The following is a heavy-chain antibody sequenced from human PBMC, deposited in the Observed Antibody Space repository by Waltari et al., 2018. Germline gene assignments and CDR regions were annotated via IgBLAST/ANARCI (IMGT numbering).Heavy chain of an antibody. Sequence: EVQLVESGGGVVQPGRSLRLSCAASGFTFDDYALYWVRQVPGKGLGWVSGISWNRVDIDYGDSVKGRFTITRDNAKNSLHRQMNSLRVEDTALYYCAKDLFVGGYGPKHYVDNWGQGTLVTVSS. D-gene: IGHD5-18*01. V-gene: IGHV3-9*01. CDR1: GFTFDDYA. J-gene: IGHJ4*02. CDR2: ISWNRVDI. CDR3: AKDLFVGGYGPKHYVDN.